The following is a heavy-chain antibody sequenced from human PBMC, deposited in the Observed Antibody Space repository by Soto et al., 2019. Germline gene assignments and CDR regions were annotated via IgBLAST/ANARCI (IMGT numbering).Heavy chain of an antibody. CDR1: GGSFSGYY. D-gene: IGHD6-19*01. Sequence: QVQLQQWGAGLLKPSETLSLTCAVYGGSFSGYYRSWIRQPPGKGLEWIGEINHSGSTNYNPSLKSRVTISVDTSKNQFSLKLSSVTAADTAVYYCARLAVAGLWGQGTLVTVSS. J-gene: IGHJ4*02. CDR3: ARLAVAGL. CDR2: INHSGST. V-gene: IGHV4-34*01.